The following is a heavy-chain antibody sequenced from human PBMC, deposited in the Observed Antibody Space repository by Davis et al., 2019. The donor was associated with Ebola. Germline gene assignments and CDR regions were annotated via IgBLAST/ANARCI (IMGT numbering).Heavy chain of an antibody. D-gene: IGHD4-11*01. J-gene: IGHJ6*04. Sequence: MPSETLSLTCIVSGGSFSGYYWSWIRQPPGKGLEWIGEINHSGSTNYNPSLKSRVTISVDTSKNQFSLKLSSVTAADTAVYYCARRATPMTTRYYGMDVWGKGTTVTVSS. CDR2: INHSGST. CDR3: ARRATPMTTRYYGMDV. CDR1: GGSFSGYY. V-gene: IGHV4-34*01.